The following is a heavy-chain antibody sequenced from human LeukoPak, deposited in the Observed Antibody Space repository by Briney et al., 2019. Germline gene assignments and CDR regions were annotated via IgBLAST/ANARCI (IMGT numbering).Heavy chain of an antibody. CDR3: ARAGDILAYFDY. D-gene: IGHD3-9*01. CDR2: IYYSGST. J-gene: IGHJ4*02. CDR1: GGSISSYY. V-gene: IGHV4-59*12. Sequence: SETLSLTCTVSGGSISSYYWSWIRQPPGKGLEWIGYIYYSGSTNYNPSLKSRVTMSVDTSKNQFSLKLSSVTAADTAVYYCARAGDILAYFDYWGQGTLVTVSS.